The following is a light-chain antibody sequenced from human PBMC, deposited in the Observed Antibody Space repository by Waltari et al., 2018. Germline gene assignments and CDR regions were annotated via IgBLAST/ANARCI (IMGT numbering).Light chain of an antibody. V-gene: IGKV3-20*01. CDR2: GAS. CDR1: QTVRTTY. Sequence: EIVLTQSPGTLSLSPGERATPSRRASQTVRTTYLAWYQQKPGQAPTLLIYGASSRATGIPDRFSGSGSGTDFSLTISSLEPEDFAVYYCQQYDISPLTFGGGTKVEIK. CDR3: QQYDISPLT. J-gene: IGKJ4*01.